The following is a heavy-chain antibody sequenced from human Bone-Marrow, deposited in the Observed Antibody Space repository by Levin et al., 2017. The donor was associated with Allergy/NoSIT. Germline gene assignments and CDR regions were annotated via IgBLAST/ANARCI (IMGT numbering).Heavy chain of an antibody. CDR1: GGTFSSYT. Sequence: SVKVSCKASGGTFSSYTISWVRQAPGQGLEWMGRIIPILGIANYAQKFQGRVTITADKSTSTAYMELSSLRSEDTAVYYCARALPVGSGSYGYYFDYWGQGTLVTVSS. D-gene: IGHD3-10*01. CDR3: ARALPVGSGSYGYYFDY. CDR2: IIPILGIA. J-gene: IGHJ4*02. V-gene: IGHV1-69*02.